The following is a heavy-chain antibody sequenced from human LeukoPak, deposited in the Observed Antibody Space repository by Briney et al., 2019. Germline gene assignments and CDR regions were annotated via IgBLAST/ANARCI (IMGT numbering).Heavy chain of an antibody. D-gene: IGHD2-2*01. CDR1: GFTFSSYW. CDR2: ISYDGSNK. Sequence: GGSLRLSCAASGFTFSSYWMHWVRQAPGKGLEWVAVISYDGSNKYYADSVKGRFTISRDNSKNTLYLQMNSLRAEDTAVYYCAREWWWDIVVVPAAKAQDGMDVWGQGTTVTVSS. V-gene: IGHV3-30-3*01. J-gene: IGHJ6*02. CDR3: AREWWWDIVVVPAAKAQDGMDV.